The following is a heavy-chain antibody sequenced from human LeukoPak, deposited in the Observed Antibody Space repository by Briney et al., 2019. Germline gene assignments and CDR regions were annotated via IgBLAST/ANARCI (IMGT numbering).Heavy chain of an antibody. D-gene: IGHD4-11*01. CDR2: ISYDGNNK. CDR3: ARDGTVTAGPSDP. CDR1: GFTFSNYG. V-gene: IGHV3-30*03. J-gene: IGHJ5*02. Sequence: GGSLRLSCAASGFTFSNYGMHWVRQAPGKGLEWVALISYDGNNKYYADSVKGRFTISRDNSKNTLYLQINSLRVEDTAVYYCARDGTVTAGPSDPWGQGTLVTVSS.